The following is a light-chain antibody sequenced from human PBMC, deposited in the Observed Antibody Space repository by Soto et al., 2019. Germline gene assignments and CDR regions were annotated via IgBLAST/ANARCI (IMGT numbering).Light chain of an antibody. CDR1: QVVRSY. CDR2: DAT. V-gene: IGKV3-11*01. J-gene: IGKJ4*01. CDR3: QQRFTEPPGLT. Sequence: EFVPTQYPATRFMFTGERATLSCRARQVVRSYLAWHPHNPGQAPRLLIYDATKRATGIPDSFSGSGSGTDFILTINSLEPEDFAVYYIQQRFTEPPGLTFGNGTK.